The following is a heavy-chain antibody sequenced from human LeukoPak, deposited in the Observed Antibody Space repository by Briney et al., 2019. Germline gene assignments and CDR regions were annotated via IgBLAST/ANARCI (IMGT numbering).Heavy chain of an antibody. CDR2: IYYSGST. CDR1: GGSISSYY. CDR3: AREGQYYDILTGYYVHNWFDP. D-gene: IGHD3-9*01. V-gene: IGHV4-59*01. Sequence: SESLSLTCTVSGGSISSYYWSWIRQPPGKGLEWIGYIYYSGSTNYNPSLKSRVTISVDTSKNQFSLKLSSVTAADTAVYYCAREGQYYDILTGYYVHNWFDPWGQGTLVTVSS. J-gene: IGHJ5*02.